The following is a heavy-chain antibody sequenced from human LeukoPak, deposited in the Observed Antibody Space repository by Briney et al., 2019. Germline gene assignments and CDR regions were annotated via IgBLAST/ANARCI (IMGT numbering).Heavy chain of an antibody. CDR3: TTDAAPYCGGDCYAVVH. D-gene: IGHD2-21*02. Sequence: GGSLRLSCVASGFTFSNAWMSWVRQAPGKGLKWVGRIKSKRDGGTTEFAAPVKCRFTISRDDSETTVYLQMNSLKAEDLGVYSCTTDAAPYCGGDCYAVVHWGQGALVAVSS. CDR2: IKSKRDGGTT. J-gene: IGHJ4*02. V-gene: IGHV3-15*01. CDR1: GFTFSNAW.